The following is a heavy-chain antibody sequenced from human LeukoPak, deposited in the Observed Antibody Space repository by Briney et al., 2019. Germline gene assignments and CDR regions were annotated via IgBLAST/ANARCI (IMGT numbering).Heavy chain of an antibody. CDR1: GFTFSNAW. D-gene: IGHD3-22*01. CDR3: TTDGLYYDSSGYSIFGSYAFDI. CDR2: IKSKTDGGTT. Sequence: GGSLRLSCAASGFTFSNAWMSWVRQAPGKGLEWVGRIKSKTDGGTTDYAAPVKGRFTISRDESKNTLYLQMNSLKTEDTAVYYCTTDGLYYDSSGYSIFGSYAFDIWGQGTMVTVSS. J-gene: IGHJ3*02. V-gene: IGHV3-15*01.